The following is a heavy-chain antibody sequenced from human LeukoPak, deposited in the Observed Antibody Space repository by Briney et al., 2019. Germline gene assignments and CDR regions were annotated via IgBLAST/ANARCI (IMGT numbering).Heavy chain of an antibody. V-gene: IGHV3-23*01. CDR2: ISGSDGST. CDR1: GFTFSSYG. D-gene: IGHD1/OR15-1a*01. J-gene: IGHJ4*02. CDR3: AKGPRALEHSTHFFDY. Sequence: PGGSLRLSCAASGFTFSSYGMSWVRQAPGKGLEWVSAISGSDGSTYYADSVKGRFTISRDNSKNTLSLRMNSLRAEDTAVYYCAKGPRALEHSTHFFDYWGQGNLVIVSS.